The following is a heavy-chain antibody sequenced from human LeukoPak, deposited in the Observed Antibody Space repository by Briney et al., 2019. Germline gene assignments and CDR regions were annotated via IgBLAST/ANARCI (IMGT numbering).Heavy chain of an antibody. J-gene: IGHJ3*02. Sequence: PGGSLRLSCAASGFTLSPYTMHWDRQAPGKGLEYVSAISSNGGTSFYANSVKGRITISRDNSRNTLYLQMGSLRAEDMAVYYCARPYSSTWYFAFDIWGRGTMVTVSS. CDR2: ISSNGGTS. CDR3: ARPYSSTWYFAFDI. D-gene: IGHD6-13*01. V-gene: IGHV3-64*01. CDR1: GFTLSPYT.